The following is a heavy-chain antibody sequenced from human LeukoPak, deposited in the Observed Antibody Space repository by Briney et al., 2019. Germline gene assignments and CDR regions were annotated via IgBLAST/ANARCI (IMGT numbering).Heavy chain of an antibody. V-gene: IGHV3-33*01. CDR2: IWDNGNNK. J-gene: IGHJ4*02. Sequence: PGRSLRLSCAASGFSFSRYGMHWVRQAPGKGLEWVAVIWDNGNNKDYADSVIGRFTISRDNSKNMLYLQMNSLRADDTAVYYCARDRGGDDPIDYWGQGTLVTVSS. CDR1: GFSFSRYG. CDR3: ARDRGGDDPIDY. D-gene: IGHD2-21*02.